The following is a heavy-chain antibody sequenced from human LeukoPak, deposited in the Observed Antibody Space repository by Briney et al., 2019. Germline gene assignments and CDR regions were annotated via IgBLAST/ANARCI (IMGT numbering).Heavy chain of an antibody. D-gene: IGHD5-18*01. Sequence: PSQTLSLTCTVSGGSLSSGSYYWSWIRQPAGTGLEWIGRIYTSGSTNYNPSLKSRVTISVDTSKNQFSLKLSSVTAADTAVYYCARSIMDTAMVADFDYWGQGTLVTVSS. CDR2: IYTSGST. CDR1: GGSLSSGSYY. V-gene: IGHV4-61*02. J-gene: IGHJ4*02. CDR3: ARSIMDTAMVADFDY.